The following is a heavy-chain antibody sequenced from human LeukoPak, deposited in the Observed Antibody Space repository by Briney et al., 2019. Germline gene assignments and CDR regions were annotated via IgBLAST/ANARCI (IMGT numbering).Heavy chain of an antibody. J-gene: IGHJ5*02. CDR3: ARGSGTFYYDSSGYLNYFDP. CDR2: IYFNGTT. Sequence: PSETLSLTCSVSGGSISSSFFFLDLVPPPPRKGLGVVGAIYFNGTTYQNPSLRSRVTISVDTSKNQFSLKLSSVTAADTAVYFCARGSGTFYYDSSGYLNYFDPWGQGTLVTVSS. CDR1: GGSISSSFFF. V-gene: IGHV4-39*01. D-gene: IGHD3-22*01.